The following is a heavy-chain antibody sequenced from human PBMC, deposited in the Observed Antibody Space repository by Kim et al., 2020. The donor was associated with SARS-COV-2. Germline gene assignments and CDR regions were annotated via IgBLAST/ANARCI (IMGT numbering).Heavy chain of an antibody. CDR2: ISSSSSYT. V-gene: IGHV3-11*06. CDR3: AGPSSGWYGYYYGMDV. J-gene: IGHJ6*02. D-gene: IGHD6-19*01. CDR1: GFTFSDYY. Sequence: GGSLRLSCAASGFTFSDYYMSWIRQAPGKGLEWVSYISSSSSYTNYADSVKGRFTISRDNAKNSLYLQMNSLRAEDTAVYYCAGPSSGWYGYYYGMDVWGQGTTVTVSS.